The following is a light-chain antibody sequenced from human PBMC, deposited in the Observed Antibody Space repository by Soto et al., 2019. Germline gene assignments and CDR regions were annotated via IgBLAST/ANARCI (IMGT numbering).Light chain of an antibody. CDR3: QQRGNWPWT. V-gene: IGKV3-11*01. CDR1: QSVSSY. J-gene: IGKJ1*01. Sequence: DIVLTQSPATLPLSPGERATLSCRASQSVSSYLAWYQQKPGQAPRLLIYDASNSATGIPGRFSGSGSRTDFPPTISSLEPEDFAVYYCQQRGNWPWTFGQGTKV. CDR2: DAS.